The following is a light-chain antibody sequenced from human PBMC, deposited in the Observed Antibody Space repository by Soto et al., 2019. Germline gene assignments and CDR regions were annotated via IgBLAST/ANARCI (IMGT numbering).Light chain of an antibody. J-gene: IGLJ1*01. V-gene: IGLV2-14*01. CDR2: EVS. CDR1: SSDVGAYNY. Sequence: QSALTQPASVSGSPGQSITISCTGTSSDVGAYNYVSWYQHHPGKAPKLMIYEVSNRPSGVSNRFSGSKSGSTASLTISGLQADDEADYYCSSYASSSTPLYVFGTGTKLTVL. CDR3: SSYASSSTPLYV.